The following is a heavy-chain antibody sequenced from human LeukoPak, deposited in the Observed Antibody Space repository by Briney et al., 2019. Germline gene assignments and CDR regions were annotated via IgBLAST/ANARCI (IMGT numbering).Heavy chain of an antibody. V-gene: IGHV3-66*01. D-gene: IGHD1-26*01. CDR2: LYTSGST. J-gene: IGHJ4*02. Sequence: GGSLRLSCAASGFTFDDYGMTWVRQAPGKGLEWVSLLYTSGSTYYADSVKGRFTISRDSSKNTVYLQMNDLRGEDTAVYYCAGTTKYYFDSWGQGALVTVSS. CDR3: AGTTKYYFDS. CDR1: GFTFDDYG.